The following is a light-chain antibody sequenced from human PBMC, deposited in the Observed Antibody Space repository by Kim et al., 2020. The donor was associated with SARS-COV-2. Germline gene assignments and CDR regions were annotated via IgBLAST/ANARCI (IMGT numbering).Light chain of an antibody. J-gene: IGLJ1*01. V-gene: IGLV2-14*01. CDR1: SSDFGDYNY. Sequence: QSALTQPASVSGSPGQSITISCAGTSSDFGDYNYVSWYQQHPGKAPKLMIYEVSSRPSGISDRFSGSKSGNTASLTISGLQAEDEADYFCSSYIRSSSLYFCGTGTKGTVL. CDR3: SSYIRSSSLYF. CDR2: EVS.